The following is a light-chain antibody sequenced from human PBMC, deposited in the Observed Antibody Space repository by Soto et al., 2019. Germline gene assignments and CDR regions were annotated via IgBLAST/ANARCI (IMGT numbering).Light chain of an antibody. J-gene: IGKJ4*01. CDR3: QQSYSTPIT. V-gene: IGKV1-39*01. CDR2: AAS. Sequence: DIHMTQSPSSLSASVGDRVTITCRASQSIISYLNWYQQKPGKAPKLLIYAASSLQSGVPSRFSGSGSGTDFTLTISSLQPEDFATYYCQQSYSTPITFXGGTKVDIK. CDR1: QSIISY.